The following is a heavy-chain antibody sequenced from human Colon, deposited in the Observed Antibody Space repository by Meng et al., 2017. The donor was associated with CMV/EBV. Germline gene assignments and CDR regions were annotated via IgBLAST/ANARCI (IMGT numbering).Heavy chain of an antibody. CDR1: GFTFDDYT. CDR2: ISWDGGFT. V-gene: IGHV3-43*01. J-gene: IGHJ4*02. Sequence: GESLKISCAASGFTFDDYTMHWVRQVPGKGPEWVSLISWDGGFTRYLDSVKGRFTVSRDNSKNSLYLQMNSLRPEDTAVFFCARFGVNKPFDYWGQGTLVTVSS. CDR3: ARFGVNKPFDY. D-gene: IGHD3-10*01.